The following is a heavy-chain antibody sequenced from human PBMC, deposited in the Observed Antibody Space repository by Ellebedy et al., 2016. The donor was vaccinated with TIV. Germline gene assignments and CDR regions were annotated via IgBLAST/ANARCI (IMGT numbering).Heavy chain of an antibody. CDR1: GYTFTNYA. CDR2: INADNGNT. D-gene: IGHD3-10*01. Sequence: AASVKVSCKASGYTFTNYAMHWVRQAPGQRLEWMGWINADNGNTKYSQKFQGRVTITRDTYASTAYMELSSLRSEDTAVYYCARVLYGSGSLLLDPWGQGTLVTVSS. J-gene: IGHJ5*02. V-gene: IGHV1-3*01. CDR3: ARVLYGSGSLLLDP.